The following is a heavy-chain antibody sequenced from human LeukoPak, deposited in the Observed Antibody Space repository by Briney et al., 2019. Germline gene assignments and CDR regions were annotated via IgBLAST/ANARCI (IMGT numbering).Heavy chain of an antibody. J-gene: IGHJ5*02. V-gene: IGHV3-66*01. Sequence: GGSLRLSCAASGFTVSSNYMSWVRQAPGKGLEWVSVIYSGGSTYYADSVKGRFTISRDNSKNTLYLQMNSLRAEDTAAYYCARSYSGSYQGWFDPWGQGTLVTVSS. CDR2: IYSGGST. CDR3: ARSYSGSYQGWFDP. CDR1: GFTVSSNY. D-gene: IGHD1-26*01.